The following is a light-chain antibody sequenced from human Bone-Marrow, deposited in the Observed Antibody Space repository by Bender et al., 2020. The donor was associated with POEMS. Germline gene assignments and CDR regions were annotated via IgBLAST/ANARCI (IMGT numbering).Light chain of an antibody. V-gene: IGLV2-8*01. J-gene: IGLJ1*01. CDR3: FSYVGSNKYV. Sequence: SALTQPPSASGSRGQSVTIPCTGTGGDVAFYGRVSWYQQHPDKPPRVLIYEVNKRPSGVPARFSGSTSGDTASLTVSGLQVEDEADYYCFSYVGSNKYVFGGGTKVTVL. CDR1: GGDVAFYGR. CDR2: EVN.